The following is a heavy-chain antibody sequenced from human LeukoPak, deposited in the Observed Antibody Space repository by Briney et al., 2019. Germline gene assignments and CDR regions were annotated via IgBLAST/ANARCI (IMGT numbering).Heavy chain of an antibody. Sequence: GGSLRLSCAASGFTFSSYDMHWVRQATGKGLEWVSAIGTAGDTYYPGSVKGRFTISRENAKNSLYLQMNSLRDGDTAVYYCARGYNPYDSSGYYDYWGQGTLVTVSS. J-gene: IGHJ4*02. CDR1: GFTFSSYD. CDR2: IGTAGDT. CDR3: ARGYNPYDSSGYYDY. V-gene: IGHV3-13*01. D-gene: IGHD3-22*01.